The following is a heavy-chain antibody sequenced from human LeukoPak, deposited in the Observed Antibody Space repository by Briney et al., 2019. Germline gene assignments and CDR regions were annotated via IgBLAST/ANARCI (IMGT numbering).Heavy chain of an antibody. V-gene: IGHV1-2*02. CDR1: GYSFNDYY. CDR3: ARNYGGTSNYFDY. CDR2: ISPNSGGT. J-gene: IGHJ4*02. D-gene: IGHD4-23*01. Sequence: ASVKVSCKASGYSFNDYYIHWVRQAPGQGLEWMGWISPNSGGTNYAQNFQGRVTMTRDTSITTAYMELSGLTSDDTALYYCARNYGGTSNYFDYWGQGTLVTVSS.